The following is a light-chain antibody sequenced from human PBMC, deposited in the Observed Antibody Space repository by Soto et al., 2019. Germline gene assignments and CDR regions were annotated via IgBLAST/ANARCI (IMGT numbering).Light chain of an antibody. CDR2: IAS. Sequence: EIALTQSPGILSLSPGERATLSCRASRTMSSRYVAWYQQKPGQALRLLIYIASSRATGIPHRFSGSVSGTDFTLTFSRLEAEDFGVYYCQQSGYSPNTFGQGTKLEIK. CDR3: QQSGYSPNT. V-gene: IGKV3-20*01. J-gene: IGKJ2*01. CDR1: RTMSSRY.